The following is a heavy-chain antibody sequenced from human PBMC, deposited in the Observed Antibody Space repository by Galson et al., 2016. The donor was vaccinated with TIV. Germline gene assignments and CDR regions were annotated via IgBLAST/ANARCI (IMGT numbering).Heavy chain of an antibody. D-gene: IGHD3-16*02. Sequence: SLRLSCAASGFTFSSNAMHWVRQAPGKGLEWLTVISRDGSSYYYADSVKGRLTISRDNSKNALYLQMNSLRPDDTAVYYCARATAGEISFLVDYWGQGTLVTASS. CDR2: ISRDGSSY. CDR3: ARATAGEISFLVDY. V-gene: IGHV3-30*01. CDR1: GFTFSSNA. J-gene: IGHJ4*02.